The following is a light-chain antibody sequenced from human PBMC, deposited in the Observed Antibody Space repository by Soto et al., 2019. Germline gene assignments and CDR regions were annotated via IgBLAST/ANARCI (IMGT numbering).Light chain of an antibody. Sequence: QSVLTPPASVSGSPGQSMTISCTGTSSDVGGYNFVSWYQQHPGKVPKLMIYEVSYRPSGASNRFSGSKSANTASLTISGLQAEDEADYYCTSYPASRTYLLGTGGKVT. J-gene: IGLJ1*01. V-gene: IGLV2-14*01. CDR3: TSYPASRTYL. CDR1: SSDVGGYNF. CDR2: EVS.